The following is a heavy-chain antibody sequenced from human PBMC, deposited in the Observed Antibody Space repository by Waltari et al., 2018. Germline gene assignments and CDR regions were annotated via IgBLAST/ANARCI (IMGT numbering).Heavy chain of an antibody. CDR2: IRTYNGNR. CDR1: GYTFSSYG. J-gene: IGHJ3*01. V-gene: IGHV1-18*01. D-gene: IGHD6-6*01. Sequence: QAQLVQSGAEVKKPGASVRVSCKTSGYTFSSYGITWVGQVPGQGLEWLRWIRTYNGNRNDSQKMQGRISMTTESDTTTAYMDLRSLRSDDTAMYYCVRGGPWKFVQGNAFDYWGQGTMITVSP. CDR3: VRGGPWKFVQGNAFDY.